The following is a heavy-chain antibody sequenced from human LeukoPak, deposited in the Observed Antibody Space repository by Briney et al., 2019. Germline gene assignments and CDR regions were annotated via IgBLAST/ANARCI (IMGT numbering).Heavy chain of an antibody. CDR1: GFTFTNYN. D-gene: IGHD5-24*01. CDR3: ARVRDGYNDAYDI. V-gene: IGHV1-46*01. CDR2: INPSGGST. Sequence: ASVKVSCKASGFTFTNYNMHWVRQAPRQGLEWMGIINPSGGSTNYAQNFQARVTMTRDTPTSTVYMELSSLRSEDTAVYYCARVRDGYNDAYDIWGQGTMVTVPS. J-gene: IGHJ3*02.